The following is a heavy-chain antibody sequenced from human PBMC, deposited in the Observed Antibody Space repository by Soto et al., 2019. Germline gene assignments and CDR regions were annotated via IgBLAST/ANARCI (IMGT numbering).Heavy chain of an antibody. J-gene: IGHJ5*02. CDR1: GGSISSGGYY. V-gene: IGHV4-31*03. D-gene: IGHD2-21*02. CDR3: ARRSNLSYCGGDCYRRGWFDP. CDR2: IYYSGST. Sequence: SETLSLTCTVSGGSISSGGYYWSWIRQHPGKGLEWIGYIYYSGSTYYNPSLKSRVTISVDTSKNQFSLKLSSVTAADTAVYYCARRSNLSYCGGDCYRRGWFDPWGQGTLVPVSS.